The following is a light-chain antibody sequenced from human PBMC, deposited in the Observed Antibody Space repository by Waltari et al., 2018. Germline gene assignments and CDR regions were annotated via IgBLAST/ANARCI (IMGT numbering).Light chain of an antibody. V-gene: IGLV1-40*01. J-gene: IGLJ3*02. CDR2: GGR. CDR1: GSNIGAGYD. CDR3: QSYDTSLSVV. Sequence: QSVLTQPPSVSGAPGQRVTISCTGSGSNIGAGYDVHWYQQLPRAAPKLLIYGGRTRSLGVPDRFVGSTAGTSASLAITGLQAEDEGDYYCQSYDTSLSVVFGGGTKLTVL.